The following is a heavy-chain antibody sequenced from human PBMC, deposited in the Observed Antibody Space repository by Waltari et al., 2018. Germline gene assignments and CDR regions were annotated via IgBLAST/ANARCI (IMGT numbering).Heavy chain of an antibody. D-gene: IGHD5-18*01. V-gene: IGHV1-69*10. Sequence: QVQLVQSGAEVKKPGSSVKVSCKASGGTFSSYAISWVRQAPGQGLEWMGGIIPILGIANYAQKFQGRVTITADKSTSTAYMELSSLRSEDTTVYYCARGGYSYGWYYYYYMDVWGKGTTVTVSS. CDR2: IIPILGIA. CDR1: GGTFSSYA. CDR3: ARGGYSYGWYYYYYMDV. J-gene: IGHJ6*03.